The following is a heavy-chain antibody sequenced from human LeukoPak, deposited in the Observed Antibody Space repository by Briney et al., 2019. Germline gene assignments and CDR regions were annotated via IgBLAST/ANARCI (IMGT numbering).Heavy chain of an antibody. V-gene: IGHV1-24*01. D-gene: IGHD2-15*01. Sequence: ASVKVSCKVSGYTLTELSMHWVRQAPGKGLEWMGGFDPEDGETIYAQKFQGRVTMTEDTSTDTAYMELSSLRSEDTAVYYCATPRSKDSGSTFDYWGQGTLVSVSS. CDR2: FDPEDGET. CDR1: GYTLTELS. J-gene: IGHJ4*02. CDR3: ATPRSKDSGSTFDY.